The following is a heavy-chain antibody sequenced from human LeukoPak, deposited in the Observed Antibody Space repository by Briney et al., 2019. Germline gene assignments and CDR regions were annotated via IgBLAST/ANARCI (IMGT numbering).Heavy chain of an antibody. CDR3: ASRQRYSSGWYFDY. CDR1: GNSISSSSYY. D-gene: IGHD6-19*01. Sequence: SETLSLTCTVSGNSISSSSYYWGWIRQPPWNGLEWIGNINYSGSTYYNPSLKSRVTMSVDTSKNQFSLKLNSVTAADTAVYYCASRQRYSSGWYFDYWGQGTLVTVSS. J-gene: IGHJ4*02. CDR2: INYSGST. V-gene: IGHV4-39*01.